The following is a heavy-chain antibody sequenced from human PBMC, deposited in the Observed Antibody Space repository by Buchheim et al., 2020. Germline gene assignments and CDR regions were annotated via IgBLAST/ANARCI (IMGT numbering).Heavy chain of an antibody. CDR2: INHSGST. CDR1: GGSISSSNW. Sequence: QVQLQESGPGLVKPSGTLSLTCAVSGGSISSSNWWSWIRQPPGKGLEWIGEINHSGSTNYNPSLKSRVTISVDTSKNTFSLKLSSVTAADTAVYYCARGYTKEWLRLGELSPYYYYYGMDVWGQGTT. J-gene: IGHJ6*02. CDR3: ARGYTKEWLRLGELSPYYYYYGMDV. V-gene: IGHV4-4*02. D-gene: IGHD3-16*02.